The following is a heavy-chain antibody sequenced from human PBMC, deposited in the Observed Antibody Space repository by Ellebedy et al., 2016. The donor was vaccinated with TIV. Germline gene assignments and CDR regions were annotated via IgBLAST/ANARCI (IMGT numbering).Heavy chain of an antibody. Sequence: GESLKISCAASGFTFSSYCMHWVRQAPGKGLVWVSRINSDGSSTSYADSVKGRFTISRDNAKNTLYLQMNSLRAEDTAVYYCARDHPLGIENFDYWGQGTLVTVSS. J-gene: IGHJ4*02. CDR2: INSDGSST. V-gene: IGHV3-74*01. D-gene: IGHD7-27*01. CDR1: GFTFSSYC. CDR3: ARDHPLGIENFDY.